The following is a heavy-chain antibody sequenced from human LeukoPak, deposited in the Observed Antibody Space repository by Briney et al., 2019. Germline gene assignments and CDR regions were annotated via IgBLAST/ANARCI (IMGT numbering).Heavy chain of an antibody. CDR1: GFIFSSYA. D-gene: IGHD1-14*01. Sequence: GGSLRLSCAASGFIFSSYAMHWVRQAPGKGLEWVAVISYDGSNKYYADSVKGRSTISRDNSKNTLYLQMNSLRAEDTAVYYCARDPEGFDYWGQGTLVTVSS. J-gene: IGHJ4*02. CDR2: ISYDGSNK. CDR3: ARDPEGFDY. V-gene: IGHV3-30*04.